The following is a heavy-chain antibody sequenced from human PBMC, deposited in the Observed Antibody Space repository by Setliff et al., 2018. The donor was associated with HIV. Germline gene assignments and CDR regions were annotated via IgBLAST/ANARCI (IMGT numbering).Heavy chain of an antibody. CDR2: IYPGDSDS. J-gene: IGHJ4*02. D-gene: IGHD6-25*01. Sequence: PGESLKISCHLSGYSFVDFWIGWVRQMPGKGLEWVGFIYPGDSDSRYSPSFRGQVTISADKSTTTAYLGWASLKASDTAMYYCVRYIGAAAGYIDHWGQGTLVTVS. CDR3: VRYIGAAAGYIDH. CDR1: GYSFVDFW. V-gene: IGHV5-51*01.